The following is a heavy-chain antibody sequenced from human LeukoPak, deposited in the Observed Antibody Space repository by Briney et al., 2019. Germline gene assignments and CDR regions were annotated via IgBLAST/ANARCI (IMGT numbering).Heavy chain of an antibody. J-gene: IGHJ5*02. Sequence: GASVKVSCKASGYTFTGYYMHWVRQAPGQGLEWMGWISPNSGGTSYAQKFQGRVTMTRDTSISTAYMELSGLRSDDTAVYYCARVPCITTSCSPINWFDPWGQGTLVTVSS. CDR2: ISPNSGGT. CDR3: ARVPCITTSCSPINWFDP. CDR1: GYTFTGYY. V-gene: IGHV1-2*02. D-gene: IGHD2-2*01.